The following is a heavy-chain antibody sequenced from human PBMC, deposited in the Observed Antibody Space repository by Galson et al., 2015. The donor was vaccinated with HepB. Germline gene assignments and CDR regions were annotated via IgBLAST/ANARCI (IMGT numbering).Heavy chain of an antibody. V-gene: IGHV3-23*01. J-gene: IGHJ4*02. D-gene: IGHD2-15*01. CDR1: GFTISSYA. Sequence: SLRLSCAASGFTISSYAMSWVRQAPGKGLEWVSAISGSGGSTYYADSVKGRFTISRDNSKNTLYLQMNSLRAEDTAVYYCAKDPKPLGYCSGGSCYSGADYWGQGTLVTVSS. CDR2: ISGSGGST. CDR3: AKDPKPLGYCSGGSCYSGADY.